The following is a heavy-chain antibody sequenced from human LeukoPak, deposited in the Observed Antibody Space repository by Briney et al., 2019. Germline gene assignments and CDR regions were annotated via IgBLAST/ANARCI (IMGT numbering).Heavy chain of an antibody. Sequence: PGASLRLSCAASGFTFSSYAMSWVRQAPGEGLEWVSGISGSGGSTFYADSVKGRFTISRDNSKNTLFLQMNSLRAEDTAVYYCAKRVATSSISYYFDYWGQGTLVTVSS. D-gene: IGHD5-12*01. CDR1: GFTFSSYA. V-gene: IGHV3-23*01. CDR2: ISGSGGST. J-gene: IGHJ4*02. CDR3: AKRVATSSISYYFDY.